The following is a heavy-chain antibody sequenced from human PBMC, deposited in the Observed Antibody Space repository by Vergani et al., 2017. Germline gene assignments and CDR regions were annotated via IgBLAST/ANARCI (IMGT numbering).Heavy chain of an antibody. Sequence: QVHLVESGGGVVQPGGSLRLSCTASGFTFSSFSMHWVRQAPGKGLEWVSVIYSGGSTYYADSVKGRFTISRHNSKNTLYLQMNSLRAEDTAVYYCARATEIEDIVVVPAADAFDIWGQGTMVTVSS. CDR3: ARATEIEDIVVVPAADAFDI. CDR2: IYSGGST. D-gene: IGHD2-2*01. CDR1: GFTFSSFS. J-gene: IGHJ3*02. V-gene: IGHV3-NL1*01.